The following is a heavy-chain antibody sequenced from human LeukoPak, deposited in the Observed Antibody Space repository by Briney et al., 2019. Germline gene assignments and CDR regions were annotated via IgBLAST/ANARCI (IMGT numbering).Heavy chain of an antibody. D-gene: IGHD3-10*01. CDR2: ISYDGSNK. CDR1: GFTFSSYG. CDR3: AKDRLLWFGEPDNGMDV. V-gene: IGHV3-30*18. J-gene: IGHJ6*02. Sequence: PGRSLRLSCAASGFTFSSYGMRWVRQAPGKGLEWVAVISYDGSNKYYADSVKGRFTISRDNSKNTLYLQMNSLRAEDTAVYYCAKDRLLWFGEPDNGMDVWGQGTTVTVSS.